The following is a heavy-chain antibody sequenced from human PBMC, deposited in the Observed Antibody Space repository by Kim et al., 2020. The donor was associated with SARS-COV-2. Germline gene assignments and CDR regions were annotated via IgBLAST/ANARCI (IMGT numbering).Heavy chain of an antibody. J-gene: IGHJ6*02. Sequence: PSLKSRVTISVDTSKNQFSLKLSSVTAADTAVYYCARDPGITMVPYGMDVWGQGTTVTVSS. D-gene: IGHD3-10*01. V-gene: IGHV4-31*02. CDR3: ARDPGITMVPYGMDV.